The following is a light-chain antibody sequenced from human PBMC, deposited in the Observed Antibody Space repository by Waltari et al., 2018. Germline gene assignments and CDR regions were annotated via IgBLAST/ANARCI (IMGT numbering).Light chain of an antibody. V-gene: IGLV1-51*01. CDR3: GTWDNRLAIGYV. CDR1: SSNVGYNY. Sequence: QSVLTQPPSVSAAPGQKVNISCFGGSSNVGYNYVSWYQHLPGTAPKLLIYDNNQRPSGIPDRFSGSKSGTSATLAITGLQTGYEADYYCGTWDNRLAIGYVFGTGTRVTVL. J-gene: IGLJ1*01. CDR2: DNN.